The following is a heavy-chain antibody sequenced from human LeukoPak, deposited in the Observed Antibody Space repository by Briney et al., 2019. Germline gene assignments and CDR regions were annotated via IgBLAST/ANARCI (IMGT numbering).Heavy chain of an antibody. V-gene: IGHV4-39*01. Sequence: SETLSLTCTVSGGSISMNNNYWVWIRQPPGKGLEWIGTIYHYGSPYYNSSLKSRVTLSVDTSQNHFSLHLRSVTAADTAVYYCAIRPGYYDSIDSWGQGTLVTV. J-gene: IGHJ4*02. CDR1: GGSISMNNNY. D-gene: IGHD3-22*01. CDR2: IYHYGSP. CDR3: AIRPGYYDSIDS.